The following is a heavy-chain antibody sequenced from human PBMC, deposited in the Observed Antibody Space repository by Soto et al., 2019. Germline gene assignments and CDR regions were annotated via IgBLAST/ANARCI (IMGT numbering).Heavy chain of an antibody. CDR2: FDPEDGET. Sequence: ASVKVSCKVSGYTLTELSMHWVRQAPGKGLEWMGGFDPEDGETIYAQKFQGRVTMTEDTSTDTAYMELSSLRSEDTAVYYCATAPLLGGVDRYWFDPWGQGTLVTVSS. CDR1: GYTLTELS. J-gene: IGHJ5*02. V-gene: IGHV1-24*01. CDR3: ATAPLLGGVDRYWFDP. D-gene: IGHD2-8*02.